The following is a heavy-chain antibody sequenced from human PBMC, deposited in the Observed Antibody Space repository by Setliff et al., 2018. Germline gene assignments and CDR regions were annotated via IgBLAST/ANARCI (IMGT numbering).Heavy chain of an antibody. D-gene: IGHD6-13*01. CDR3: AKGDITAGYAFDI. CDR1: GFTFSSYW. Sequence: GGSLRLSCAASGFTFSSYWMNWVRQAPGKGLEWVANIKQDGSNKYYADSVKGRFTISRDNSKNTLYLQMNSLRAEDTAVYYCAKGDITAGYAFDIWGQGTMVTVSS. V-gene: IGHV3-7*01. J-gene: IGHJ3*02. CDR2: IKQDGSNK.